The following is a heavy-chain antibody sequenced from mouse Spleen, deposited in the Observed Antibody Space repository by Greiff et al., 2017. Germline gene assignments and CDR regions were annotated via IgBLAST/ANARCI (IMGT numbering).Heavy chain of an antibody. CDR3: ARRVESYYFDY. Sequence: QVQLQQPGAELVMPGASVKLSCKASGYTFTSYWMHWVKQRPGQGLEWIGEIDPSDSYTNYNQKFKGKATLTVDKSSSTAYMQLSSLTSEDSAVYYCARRVESYYFDYWGQGTTLTVSS. J-gene: IGHJ2*01. CDR2: IDPSDSYT. V-gene: IGHV1-69*01. CDR1: GYTFTSYW.